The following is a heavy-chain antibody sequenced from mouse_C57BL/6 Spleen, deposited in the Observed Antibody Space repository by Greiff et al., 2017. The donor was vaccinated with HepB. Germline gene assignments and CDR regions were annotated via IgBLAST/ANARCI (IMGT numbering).Heavy chain of an antibody. J-gene: IGHJ2*01. Sequence: QVQLQQSDAELVKPGASVKISCKVSGYTFTDYTIHWMKQRPEQGLEWIGDIYPSDGSTKYNEKFKGKATLTADKSSSTAYMQLNSLTSEDSAVYVFATYGRSLDYWGQGTTLTVSS. CDR3: ATYGRSLDY. D-gene: IGHD1-1*01. V-gene: IGHV1-78*01. CDR1: GYTFTDYT. CDR2: IYPSDGST.